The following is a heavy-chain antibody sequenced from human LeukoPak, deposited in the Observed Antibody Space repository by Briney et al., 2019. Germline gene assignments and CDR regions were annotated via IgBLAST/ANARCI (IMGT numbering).Heavy chain of an antibody. CDR3: ARTTVITPDLFEY. CDR1: GGSISNYY. Sequence: PSETLSLTCTVSGGSISNYYWSWIRQPPGKGLEWIGYIYYSGSTNYNPSLKSRVTISVDTSKNQFSLKLSSVTAADTAVYYCARTTVITPDLFEYWGQGTLVTVSS. V-gene: IGHV4-59*01. D-gene: IGHD4-17*01. J-gene: IGHJ4*02. CDR2: IYYSGST.